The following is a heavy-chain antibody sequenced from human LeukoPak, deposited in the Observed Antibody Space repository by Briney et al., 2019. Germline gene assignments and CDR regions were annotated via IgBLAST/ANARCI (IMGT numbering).Heavy chain of an antibody. J-gene: IGHJ4*02. CDR2: ISYDGSNK. CDR1: GFTFSSYE. D-gene: IGHD6-13*01. CDR3: ASAGIAAALYDY. V-gene: IGHV3-30*04. Sequence: GGSLRLSCAASGFTFSSYEMNWVRQAPGKGLEWVAVISYDGSNKYYADSVKGRFTISRDNSKNTLYLQMNSLRAEDTAVYYCASAGIAAALYDYWGQGTLVTVSS.